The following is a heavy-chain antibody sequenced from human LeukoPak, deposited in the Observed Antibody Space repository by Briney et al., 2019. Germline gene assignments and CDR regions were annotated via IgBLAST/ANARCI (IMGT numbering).Heavy chain of an antibody. J-gene: IGHJ6*02. D-gene: IGHD5-24*01. CDR1: GGSINDYY. Sequence: PSETLSLTCTVSGGSINDYYWSWIRQPPGKGLEWIGYIYYSGSTDYNPSLKSRVTISLDTSKNQFSLRLSSVTAADTAVYYCARSYNNAGYFYYGMDVWGQGTTVTVSS. V-gene: IGHV4-59*08. CDR2: IYYSGST. CDR3: ARSYNNAGYFYYGMDV.